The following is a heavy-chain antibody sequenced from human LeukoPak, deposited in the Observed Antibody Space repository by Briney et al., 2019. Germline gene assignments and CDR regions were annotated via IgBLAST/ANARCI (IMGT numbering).Heavy chain of an antibody. CDR3: AKKYSNAWSFDH. V-gene: IGHV3-53*01. Sequence: GGSLRLSCAASGFTVSNNYMSWVRQAPGKGLEWVSTIYSGGSTYYADSVKGRFTISRDNSKNSLFFEMSSLRAEDTAVYYCAKKYSNAWSFDHWGQGTLVTVSS. J-gene: IGHJ4*02. CDR2: IYSGGST. CDR1: GFTVSNNY. D-gene: IGHD6-6*01.